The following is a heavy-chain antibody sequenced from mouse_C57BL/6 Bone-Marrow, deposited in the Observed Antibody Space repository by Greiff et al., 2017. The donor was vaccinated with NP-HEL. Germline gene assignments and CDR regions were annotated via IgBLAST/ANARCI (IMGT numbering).Heavy chain of an antibody. V-gene: IGHV1-81*01. J-gene: IGHJ4*01. CDR3: ARIVPGYAMDY. CDR2: IYPRSGNT. Sequence: VQLQESGAELARPGASVKLSCKASGYTFTSYGISWVKQRTGQGLEWIGEIYPRSGNTYYNEKFKGKATLTADKSSSTAYMELRSLTSEDSAVYFCARIVPGYAMDYWGQGTSVTVSS. CDR1: GYTFTSYG.